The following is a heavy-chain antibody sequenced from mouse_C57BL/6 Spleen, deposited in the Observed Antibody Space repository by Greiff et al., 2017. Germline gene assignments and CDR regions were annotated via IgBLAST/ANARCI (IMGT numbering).Heavy chain of an antibody. D-gene: IGHD1-1*01. CDR3: ARSTVTTRKYFDV. V-gene: IGHV1-82*01. J-gene: IGHJ1*03. CDR2: IYPGDGDT. CDR1: GYAFSSSW. Sequence: QVQLKESGPELVKPGASVKISCKASGYAFSSSWMNWVKQRPGKGLEWIGRIYPGDGDTNYNGKFKGKATLTADKSSSTAYMQLSSLTSEDSAVYFCARSTVTTRKYFDVWGTGTTVTVSS.